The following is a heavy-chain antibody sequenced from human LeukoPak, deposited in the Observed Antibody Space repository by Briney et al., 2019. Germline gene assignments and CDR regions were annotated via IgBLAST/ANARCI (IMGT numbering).Heavy chain of an antibody. V-gene: IGHV3-23*01. J-gene: IGHJ4*02. Sequence: GGSLRLSCAASGFIFSKCAMTWVRQAPGKGLEWVSVISANGVSTVYADSVKGRFTISRDDSKRTLYLQMNSLRADDTAVYYCAKDRSIAVAGFFDYWGQGTLVTVSS. CDR2: ISANGVST. D-gene: IGHD6-19*01. CDR1: GFIFSKCA. CDR3: AKDRSIAVAGFFDY.